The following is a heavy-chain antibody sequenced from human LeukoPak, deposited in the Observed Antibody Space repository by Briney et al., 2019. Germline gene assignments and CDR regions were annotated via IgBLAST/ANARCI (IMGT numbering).Heavy chain of an antibody. CDR3: ARHIAAAGPGFDY. D-gene: IGHD6-13*01. J-gene: IGHJ4*02. CDR2: INSDGSGT. CDR1: GFTFSSYW. V-gene: IGHV3-74*01. Sequence: TGGSLRLSCAASGFTFSSYWMHWVRQAPGKGLVWVPRINSDGSGTSYADSVKGRFTISRDNAKNTLYLQMNSLRAEDTAVYYCARHIAAAGPGFDYWGQGTLVTVSS.